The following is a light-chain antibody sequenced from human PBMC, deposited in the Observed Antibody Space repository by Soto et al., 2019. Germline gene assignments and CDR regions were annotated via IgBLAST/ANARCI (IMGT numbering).Light chain of an antibody. CDR2: EVS. Sequence: QSALTQPPSASGSPGQSVTISCTGTSSDVGNYDYVSWYQQHPGKAPKLIIYEVSYRPSGVPDRFSGSKSGNSASLTVSGLQAEDEADYYCNSYGGRNNYVFGTGT. J-gene: IGLJ1*01. CDR3: NSYGGRNNYV. V-gene: IGLV2-8*01. CDR1: SSDVGNYDY.